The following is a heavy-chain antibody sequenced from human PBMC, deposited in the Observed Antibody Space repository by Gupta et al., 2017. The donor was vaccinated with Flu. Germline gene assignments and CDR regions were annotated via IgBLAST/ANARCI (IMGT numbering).Heavy chain of an antibody. CDR3: AGEVLAGPTAYDY. V-gene: IGHV3-21*01. Sequence: GYIYYADSVKGRFTISRDNAKNSLYLQMNSLRAEDTAVYYCAGEVLAGPTAYDYWGQGNLVTVSS. CDR2: GYI. J-gene: IGHJ4*02. D-gene: IGHD4-17*01.